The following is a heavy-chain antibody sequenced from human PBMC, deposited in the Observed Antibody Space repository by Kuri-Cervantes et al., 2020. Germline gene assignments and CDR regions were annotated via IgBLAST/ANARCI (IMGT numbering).Heavy chain of an antibody. CDR3: ARLWLEWTFDY. V-gene: IGHV4-39*01. D-gene: IGHD3-3*01. CDR1: GGSISSGDYY. CDR2: IYYSGST. Sequence: SETLSLTCTVSGGSISSGDYYWSWIRQPPGKGLEWIGSIYYSGSTYYKSSPKSRVTISVETSKNQFSLKLSSVTAADTAVYYCARLWLEWTFDYWGQGTLVTVSS. J-gene: IGHJ4*02.